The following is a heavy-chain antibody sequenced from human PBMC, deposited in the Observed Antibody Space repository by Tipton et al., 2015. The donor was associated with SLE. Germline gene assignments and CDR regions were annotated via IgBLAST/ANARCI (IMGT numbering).Heavy chain of an antibody. Sequence: QLVQSGAEVKKPGASLKVSCEASGYIFTNYDVIWVRQATGQGLEWMGWMNPNGGNTVYEEKFQGRVTMTRSTSISTAYMELSGLKSEDTAVYYCATYASGTSWNAFDVWGQGTMVTVFS. CDR2: MNPNGGNT. CDR1: GYIFTNYD. D-gene: IGHD3-16*01. CDR3: ATYASGTSWNAFDV. J-gene: IGHJ3*01. V-gene: IGHV1-8*02.